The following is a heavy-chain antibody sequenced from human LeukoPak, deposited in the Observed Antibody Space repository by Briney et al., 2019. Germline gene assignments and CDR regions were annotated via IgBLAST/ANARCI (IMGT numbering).Heavy chain of an antibody. CDR3: AHVDTAMDYFDY. V-gene: IGHV2-5*01. CDR1: GFSLSTSGVG. D-gene: IGHD5-18*01. J-gene: IGHJ4*02. Sequence: ESGPTLVKPTQTLTLTCTFSGFSLSTSGVGVGWIRQPPGKALEWLALIYWNDDKRYSPSLKSRLTITKDTSKNQVVLTMTNMDPVDTATYYSAHVDTAMDYFDYWGQGTLVTVSS. CDR2: IYWNDDK.